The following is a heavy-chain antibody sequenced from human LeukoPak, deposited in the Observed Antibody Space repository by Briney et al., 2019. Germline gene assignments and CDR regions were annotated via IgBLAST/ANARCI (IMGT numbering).Heavy chain of an antibody. CDR1: GFTFSSYA. Sequence: GGSLRLSCAASGFTFSSYAMSWVRQAPGKGLEWVSVISGSGGGTYYADSVKGRFTTSRDNSKNTLYLQMNSLRAEDTAVYYCTGSSWATNDYWGQGTLVTVSS. CDR2: ISGSGGGT. V-gene: IGHV3-23*01. CDR3: TGSSWATNDY. J-gene: IGHJ4*02. D-gene: IGHD6-13*01.